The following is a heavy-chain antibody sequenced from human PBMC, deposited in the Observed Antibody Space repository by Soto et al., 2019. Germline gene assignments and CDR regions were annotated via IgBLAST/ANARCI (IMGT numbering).Heavy chain of an antibody. V-gene: IGHV3-23*01. CDR1: GFIFSSFA. CDR3: AKDPDISGWYQTDLDY. Sequence: EVQLLESGGGLVQPGGSLRLSCAASGFIFSSFAMSWVRQAPGKGLEWVSTISNNGGSTYSADSVKGRFTISRDNSKNKLYLQMNSLRAEDTAVYYCAKDPDISGWYQTDLDYWGQGTLVTVSS. CDR2: ISNNGGST. J-gene: IGHJ4*02. D-gene: IGHD6-19*01.